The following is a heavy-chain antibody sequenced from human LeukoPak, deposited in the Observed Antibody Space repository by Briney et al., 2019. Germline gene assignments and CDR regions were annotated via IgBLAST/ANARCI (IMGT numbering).Heavy chain of an antibody. V-gene: IGHV3-48*01. CDR2: ISSSSRAT. CDR3: AIDVHGGYHFDY. J-gene: IGHJ4*02. Sequence: GGSLRLSCAASGFTFSSYSINWVRQAPGKGLEWVSFISSSSRATYYADSVKGRFTISRDSAENSLYLQMNSLRVEDTAVYYCAIDVHGGYHFDYWGQGTLVTVSS. D-gene: IGHD5-12*01. CDR1: GFTFSSYS.